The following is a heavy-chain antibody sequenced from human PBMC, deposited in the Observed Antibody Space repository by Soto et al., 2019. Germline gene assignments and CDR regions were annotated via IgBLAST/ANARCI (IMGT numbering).Heavy chain of an antibody. CDR2: IFYTGST. CDR1: DGSINSDY. J-gene: IGHJ6*03. Sequence: QVRLQESGPGLVKPSETLSLTCTVSDGSINSDYWSWIRQPPGKGLEWIGYIFYTGSTNYNPSLKSRVTISLDKSKNHFSLKLTSVTAADTAVYYCARGYYYYYIDVWRRGTTVTVSS. CDR3: ARGYYYYYIDV. V-gene: IGHV4-59*01.